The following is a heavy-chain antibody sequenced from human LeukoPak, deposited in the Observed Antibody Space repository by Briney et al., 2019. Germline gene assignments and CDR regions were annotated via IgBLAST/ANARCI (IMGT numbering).Heavy chain of an antibody. Sequence: GGSLRLSCAASGFTFDDYGMSWVRQAPGKGLEWVSGINWNGGSTGYADSVKGRFTISRDNAKNSLYLQMNSLRAEDTALYYCARDGIPVAGTRVFFDYWGQGTLVTVSS. V-gene: IGHV3-20*04. J-gene: IGHJ4*02. CDR1: GFTFDDYG. CDR2: INWNGGST. D-gene: IGHD6-19*01. CDR3: ARDGIPVAGTRVFFDY.